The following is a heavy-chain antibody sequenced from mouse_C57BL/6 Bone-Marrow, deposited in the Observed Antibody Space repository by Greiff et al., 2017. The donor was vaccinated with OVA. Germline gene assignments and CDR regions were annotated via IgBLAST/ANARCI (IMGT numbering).Heavy chain of an antibody. CDR3: ASGPYYYGSSSWFAY. J-gene: IGHJ3*01. Sequence: DVKLVESGPGLVKPSQSLSLTCSVTGYSITSGYYWNWIRQFPGNKLEWMGYISYDGSNNYNPSLKNRISITRDTSKNQFFLKLNSVTTEDTATYYCASGPYYYGSSSWFAYWGQGTLVTVSA. CDR2: ISYDGSN. CDR1: GYSITSGYY. V-gene: IGHV3-6*01. D-gene: IGHD1-1*01.